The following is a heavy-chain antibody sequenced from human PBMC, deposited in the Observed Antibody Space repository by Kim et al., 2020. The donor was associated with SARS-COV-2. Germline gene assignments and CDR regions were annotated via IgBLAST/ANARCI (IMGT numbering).Heavy chain of an antibody. CDR2: ISSSASTI. V-gene: IGHV3-48*03. D-gene: IGHD3-3*01. CDR1: GFTFSSYE. J-gene: IGHJ5*02. Sequence: GGSLRLSCAASGFTFSSYEMNWVRQAPGKGLEWVSYISSSASTIYYADSVKGRFTISRDNAKNSLYLQMNSLRAEDTAVYYCARAFVTIFGVVTLTRGWFDPWGQGTLVTVSS. CDR3: ARAFVTIFGVVTLTRGWFDP.